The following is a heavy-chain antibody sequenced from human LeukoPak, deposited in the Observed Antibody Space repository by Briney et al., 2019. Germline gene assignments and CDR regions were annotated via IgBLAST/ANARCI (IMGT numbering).Heavy chain of an antibody. V-gene: IGHV3-23*01. CDR3: AKSVVLGPSLGRVVVPAAPRPFDY. CDR2: ISGSGGST. CDR1: GFTFSNAW. D-gene: IGHD2-2*01. Sequence: GGSLRLSCAASGFTFSNAWMSWVRQAPGKGLEWVSAISGSGGSTYYADSVKGRFTISRDNSKNTLYLQMNSLRAEDTAVYYCAKSVVLGPSLGRVVVPAAPRPFDYWGQGTLVTVSS. J-gene: IGHJ4*02.